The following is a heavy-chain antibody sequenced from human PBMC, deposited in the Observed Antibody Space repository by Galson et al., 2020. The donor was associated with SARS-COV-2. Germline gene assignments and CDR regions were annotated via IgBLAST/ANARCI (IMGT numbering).Heavy chain of an antibody. J-gene: IGHJ4*02. CDR3: ARGKYCSGGSCYYIDY. D-gene: IGHD2-15*01. CDR1: GFTFSSYS. CDR2: ISSSSSYI. Sequence: GESLKISCAASGFTFSSYSMNWVRQAPGKVLEWVSSISSSSSYIYYADSVKGRFTISRDNAKNSLYLQMNSLRAEDTAVYYCARGKYCSGGSCYYIDYWGQGTLVTVSS. V-gene: IGHV3-21*01.